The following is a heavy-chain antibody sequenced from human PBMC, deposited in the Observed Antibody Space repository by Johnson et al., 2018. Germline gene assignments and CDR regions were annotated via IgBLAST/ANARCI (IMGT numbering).Heavy chain of an antibody. V-gene: IGHV3-7*01. CDR1: GFTFSDYY. CDR2: IKQDGSEK. Sequence: EVQLVEAGGGLVKPGGTLRLSCAASGFTFSDYYMSWIRQAPGKGLEWVANIKQDGSEKYYVDSVKGRFTISRDNAKNSLYLQMNSLSAEDTAVYYCARDLGWYLSDAFDIWGQGTMVTVSS. CDR3: ARDLGWYLSDAFDI. J-gene: IGHJ3*02. D-gene: IGHD6-19*01.